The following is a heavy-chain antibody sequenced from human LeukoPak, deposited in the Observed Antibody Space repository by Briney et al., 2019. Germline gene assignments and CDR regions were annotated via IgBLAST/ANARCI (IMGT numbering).Heavy chain of an antibody. Sequence: QPGRSLRLSCAASGFTFSSYGMHWVRQAPGKGLEWVAVISYDGSNKYYADSVKGRFTISRDNSKNTLYLQMNSLRAEDTAVYYCAKGGPYSSSWYFDYWGQGTLVTVSS. V-gene: IGHV3-30*18. CDR3: AKGGPYSSSWYFDY. CDR2: ISYDGSNK. CDR1: GFTFSSYG. D-gene: IGHD6-13*01. J-gene: IGHJ4*02.